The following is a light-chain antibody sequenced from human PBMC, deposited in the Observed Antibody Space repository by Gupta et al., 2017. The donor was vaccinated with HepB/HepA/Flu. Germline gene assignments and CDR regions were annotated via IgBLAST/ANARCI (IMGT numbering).Light chain of an antibody. Sequence: DIVLTQSPGTLSLSPGDRATLSCRASQSISSFLAWYQQTPGQAPRLLIYGASNRATGIPARFSGSGSGTDFTLTISNLEPEYFAVYYCQQRYNWPLTFGGGTKVEIK. CDR1: QSISSF. J-gene: IGKJ4*01. V-gene: IGKV3-11*01. CDR3: QQRYNWPLT. CDR2: GAS.